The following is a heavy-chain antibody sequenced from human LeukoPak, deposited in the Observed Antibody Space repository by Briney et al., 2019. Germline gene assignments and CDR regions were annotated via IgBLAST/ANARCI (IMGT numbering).Heavy chain of an antibody. J-gene: IGHJ4*02. Sequence: GASVKVSCKASGYTFTSYGISWVRQAPGQGLEWMGIINPSGGSTSYAQKFQGRVTMTRDTSTSTVYMELSSLRSEDTAVYYCARVPPGYYDSSGYHFDYWGQGTLVTVSS. CDR1: GYTFTSYG. CDR3: ARVPPGYYDSSGYHFDY. D-gene: IGHD3-22*01. CDR2: INPSGGST. V-gene: IGHV1-46*01.